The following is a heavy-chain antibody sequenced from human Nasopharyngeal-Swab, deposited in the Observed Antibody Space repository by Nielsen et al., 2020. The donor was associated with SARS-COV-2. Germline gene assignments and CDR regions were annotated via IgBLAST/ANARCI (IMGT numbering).Heavy chain of an antibody. Sequence: ASVKVSCKASGYTFTSYGISWVRQAPGQGLEWMGWISAYNGNTNHAQKLQGRLTMTTDTSTSTAYMELRSLRSDDTAVYYCARAVPDRYSSSWAFDYWGQGTLVTVSS. J-gene: IGHJ4*02. CDR2: ISAYNGNT. CDR3: ARAVPDRYSSSWAFDY. V-gene: IGHV1-18*01. CDR1: GYTFTSYG. D-gene: IGHD6-13*01.